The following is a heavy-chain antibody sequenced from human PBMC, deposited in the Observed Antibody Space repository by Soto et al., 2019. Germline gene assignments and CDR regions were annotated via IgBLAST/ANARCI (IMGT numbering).Heavy chain of an antibody. CDR1: GFTFNIYA. J-gene: IGHJ6*02. CDR2: ISGSGGST. D-gene: IGHD3-16*01. Sequence: GGSLRLSCAASGFTFNIYAMTWVRQAPGKGLEWVSAISGSGGSTYYADSVKGRFTISRDNSKNTLYLQMNSLRAEDTAVYYCAKAGYYDYVWGSENYYGMDVWGQGTTVTVSS. V-gene: IGHV3-23*01. CDR3: AKAGYYDYVWGSENYYGMDV.